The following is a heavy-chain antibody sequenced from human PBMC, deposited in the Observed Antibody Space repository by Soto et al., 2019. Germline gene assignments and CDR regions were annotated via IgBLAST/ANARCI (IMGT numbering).Heavy chain of an antibody. Sequence: SETLSLTCTVSGGSISSYYWSWIRQPPGKGLEWIGYIYYSGSTNYNPSLKNRVTISVDTSKNQFSLKLSSVTAADTAVYYCARDDYGDSDAFDIWGPGTMVTVSS. CDR3: ARDDYGDSDAFDI. CDR2: IYYSGST. J-gene: IGHJ3*02. V-gene: IGHV4-59*01. CDR1: GGSISSYY. D-gene: IGHD4-17*01.